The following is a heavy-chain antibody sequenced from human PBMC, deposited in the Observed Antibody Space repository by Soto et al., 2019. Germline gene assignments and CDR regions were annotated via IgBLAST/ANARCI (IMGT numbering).Heavy chain of an antibody. CDR3: ATDGSYAQHV. CDR2: INSDGTTT. Sequence: EVQLVVSGGGLVQPGGSLILSCAASGFTFSNTWMHWVRQAPGKGLVWVSHINSDGTTTTYADSVKGRFTISRDNAKNTVHLQMNSLRADDTAVYYCATDGSYAQHVWGQGTTVTVSS. CDR1: GFTFSNTW. V-gene: IGHV3-74*01. D-gene: IGHD2-2*01. J-gene: IGHJ6*02.